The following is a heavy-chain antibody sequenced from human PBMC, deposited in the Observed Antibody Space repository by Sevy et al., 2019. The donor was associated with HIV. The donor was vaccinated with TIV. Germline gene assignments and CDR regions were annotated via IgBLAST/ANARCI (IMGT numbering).Heavy chain of an antibody. CDR1: GYTLTGFS. Sequence: ASVKVSCKVSGYTLTGFSMHWVRRAPGKGLEWMATFDPEDDETIYAQKFQGRVTMTEDTSTDTAYMELSSLRSEDTAVYYCATTKDYYDSSAYPFDYWGQGTLVTVSS. J-gene: IGHJ4*02. CDR3: ATTKDYYDSSAYPFDY. CDR2: FDPEDDET. V-gene: IGHV1-24*01. D-gene: IGHD3-22*01.